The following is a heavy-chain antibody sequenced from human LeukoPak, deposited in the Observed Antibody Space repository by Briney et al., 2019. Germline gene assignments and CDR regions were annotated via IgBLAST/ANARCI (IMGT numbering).Heavy chain of an antibody. CDR2: IKKDGGET. J-gene: IGHJ4*02. CDR3: ARAIGIWSGYSY. Sequence: GGSLRLSCAASGFTFNDYWMSWVRQAPGKGLEWVADIKKDGGETHYVDSVRGRFTISRDNAKNSLYLQMNSPRVEDTAVYYCARAIGIWSGYSYWGQGTLVTVSS. V-gene: IGHV3-7*04. CDR1: GFTFNDYW. D-gene: IGHD3-3*01.